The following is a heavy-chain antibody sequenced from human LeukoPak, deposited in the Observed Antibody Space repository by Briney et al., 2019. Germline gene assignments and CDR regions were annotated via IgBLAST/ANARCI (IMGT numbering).Heavy chain of an antibody. CDR2: ISHDGDNK. CDR3: ARVGSGPLRNYYDY. J-gene: IGHJ4*02. V-gene: IGHV3-30-3*01. CDR1: GFTFSGHA. Sequence: PGGSLRLSCAASGFTFSGHAMHWLRQVPGKGLQWVLGISHDGDNKYYPDSVKGRFIVSRDNSKNTLSLEMNSLRAEVTGLYYCARVGSGPLRNYYDYWGQGTPVTVSS. D-gene: IGHD3-3*01.